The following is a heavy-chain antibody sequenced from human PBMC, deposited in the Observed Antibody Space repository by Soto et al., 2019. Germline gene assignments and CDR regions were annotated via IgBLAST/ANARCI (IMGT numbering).Heavy chain of an antibody. Sequence: DVQLVESGGGLVQPGRSLRLSCAASGFTFDDYAMHWVRQAPGKGLEWVSGISWNSGSIGYADSVKGRFTISRDNAKNSLYLQMNSLRAEDTALYYCAKDMSAIISPHFDYWGQGTLVTVSS. CDR1: GFTFDDYA. CDR3: AKDMSAIISPHFDY. V-gene: IGHV3-9*01. D-gene: IGHD2-2*02. J-gene: IGHJ4*02. CDR2: ISWNSGSI.